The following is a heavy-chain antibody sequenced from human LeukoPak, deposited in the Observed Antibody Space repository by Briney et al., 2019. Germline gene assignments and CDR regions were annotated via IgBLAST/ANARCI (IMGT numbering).Heavy chain of an antibody. J-gene: IGHJ6*03. CDR2: ISGSGGST. D-gene: IGHD6-13*01. Sequence: GGSLRLSCAASGFTFSNAWMSWVRQAPGKGLEWVSAISGSGGSTYYADSVKGRFTISRDNSKNTLYLQMNSLRAEDTAVYYCAKGGLAERYYYYYYMDVWGKGTTVTVSS. V-gene: IGHV3-23*01. CDR1: GFTFSNAW. CDR3: AKGGLAERYYYYYYMDV.